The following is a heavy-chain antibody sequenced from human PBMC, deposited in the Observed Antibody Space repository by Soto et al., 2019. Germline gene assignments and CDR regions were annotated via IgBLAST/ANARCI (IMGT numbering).Heavy chain of an antibody. V-gene: IGHV1-18*01. CDR2: ISVYNGDT. CDR3: ARVYCGGDCFSGGDFDY. CDR1: GYTFTTYG. J-gene: IGHJ4*02. Sequence: QVQLVQSGTEVKKAGSAVKVSCKTSGYTFTTYGISWIRQAPGQGLEWIAWISVYNGDTNYAQNVQGRVTMTPDTLPTTAYLELRSLRSDDTAVYYCARVYCGGDCFSGGDFDYWGQGTLVTVS. D-gene: IGHD2-21*01.